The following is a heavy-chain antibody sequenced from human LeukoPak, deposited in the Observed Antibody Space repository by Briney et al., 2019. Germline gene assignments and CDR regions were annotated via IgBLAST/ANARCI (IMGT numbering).Heavy chain of an antibody. Sequence: SETLSLTCTVSGGSISSYYWSWTRQPPGKGLEWIGYIYYSGSTNYNPSLKSRVTISVDTSKNQFSLKLSSVTAADTAVYYCARGQGLHSSSFTYYYYGMDVWGQGTTVTVSS. CDR2: IYYSGST. J-gene: IGHJ6*02. CDR1: GGSISSYY. V-gene: IGHV4-59*08. D-gene: IGHD6-13*01. CDR3: ARGQGLHSSSFTYYYYGMDV.